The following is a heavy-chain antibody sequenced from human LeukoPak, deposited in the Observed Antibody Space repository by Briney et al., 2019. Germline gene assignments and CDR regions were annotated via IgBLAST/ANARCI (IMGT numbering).Heavy chain of an antibody. D-gene: IGHD6-13*01. Sequence: PGRSLRLSCAASGFTFSSYAMHWVRQAPGKGLEWVAVISYDGSNKYYADSVKGRFTISRDNSKNTLYLQMNSLRAEDPAVYYCARDHGSSWYDMPSHNDYWGQGTLVTVSS. J-gene: IGHJ4*02. CDR2: ISYDGSNK. CDR3: ARDHGSSWYDMPSHNDY. V-gene: IGHV3-30*04. CDR1: GFTFSSYA.